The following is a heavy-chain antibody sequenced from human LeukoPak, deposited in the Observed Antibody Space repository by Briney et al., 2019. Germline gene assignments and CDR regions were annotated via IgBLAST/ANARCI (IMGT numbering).Heavy chain of an antibody. V-gene: IGHV3-11*01. J-gene: IGHJ4*02. CDR1: GFTFSDYY. Sequence: GGSLRLSCAASGFTFSDYYMSWIRRAPGKGLEWVSYISSSGSTIYYADSVKGRFTISRDNAKNSLYLQMNSLRAEDTAVYYCARVRRDGYIDYWGQGTLVTVSS. CDR2: ISSSGSTI. CDR3: ARVRRDGYIDY.